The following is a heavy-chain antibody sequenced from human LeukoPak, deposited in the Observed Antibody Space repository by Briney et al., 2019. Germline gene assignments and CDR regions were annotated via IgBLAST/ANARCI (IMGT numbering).Heavy chain of an antibody. V-gene: IGHV1-58*02. CDR3: ARYYYDSSGKQRAFDI. CDR2: IVVGSGNT. Sequence: ASVKVSCKASGFTFTSSAMQWVRQARGQRLEWIGWIVVGSGNTNYAQKFQERVTITRDMSTSTAYMELSSLRSEDTAVYYCARYYYDSSGKQRAFDIWGQGTMVTVSS. CDR1: GFTFTSSA. J-gene: IGHJ3*02. D-gene: IGHD3-22*01.